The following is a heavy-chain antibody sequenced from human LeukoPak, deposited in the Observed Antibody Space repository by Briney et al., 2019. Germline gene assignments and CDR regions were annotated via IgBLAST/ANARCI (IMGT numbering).Heavy chain of an antibody. J-gene: IGHJ4*02. V-gene: IGHV1-8*01. CDR1: GYTFTSYD. Sequence: ASVTVSCKASGYTFTSYDINWVRQATGQGFEWMGWMNPNSGNTGYAEKFQGRVTMTRNISIRTAYMELSTLRSDDTAVYYCARGRGYSYGYADYWGQGTLVTVSS. CDR3: ARGRGYSYGYADY. D-gene: IGHD5-18*01. CDR2: MNPNSGNT.